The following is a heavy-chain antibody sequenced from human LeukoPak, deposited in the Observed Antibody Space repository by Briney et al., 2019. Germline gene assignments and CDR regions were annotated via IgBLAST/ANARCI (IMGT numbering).Heavy chain of an antibody. J-gene: IGHJ4*02. Sequence: PGGSLRLSCAASGFTFSSYDMHWVRQGPGKSLEWVAAIGTAGNTNYPGSVKGRFTISRENAKNSLYLQMNSLRAGDTAVYYCARVRSDSSGWYHVLDWGQGTLVTVSS. CDR2: IGTAGNT. CDR3: ARVRSDSSGWYHVLD. D-gene: IGHD6-19*01. CDR1: GFTFSSYD. V-gene: IGHV3-13*01.